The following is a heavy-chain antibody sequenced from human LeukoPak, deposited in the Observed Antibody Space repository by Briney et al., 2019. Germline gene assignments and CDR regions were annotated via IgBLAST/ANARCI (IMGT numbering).Heavy chain of an antibody. Sequence: GGSLRLSCAASGFTFSDYRMHWVRQAPGKGLMWVSSVDLAGEYTTYADSVKGRFTISRDNAKDTLYLQMNSLRAEDTAVYYCASGNSHAFDIWGQGTMVTVSS. J-gene: IGHJ3*02. V-gene: IGHV3-74*01. CDR3: ASGNSHAFDI. CDR1: GFTFSDYR. CDR2: VDLAGEYT.